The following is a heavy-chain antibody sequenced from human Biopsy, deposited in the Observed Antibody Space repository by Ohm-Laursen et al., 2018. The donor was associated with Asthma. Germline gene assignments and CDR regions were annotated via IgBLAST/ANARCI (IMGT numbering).Heavy chain of an antibody. V-gene: IGHV1-2*06. CDR3: ARGQKSAGDRWFDP. CDR2: INPNSGAT. J-gene: IGHJ5*02. Sequence: GASVKVSCKASGYPFIGYHIHWMRQAPGQGLEWMGRINPNSGATNYAQKFQGRVTMTRDTPISTAYMEVSRLRSDDTAVYYCARGQKSAGDRWFDPWGQGTLVTVSS. D-gene: IGHD6-13*01. CDR1: GYPFIGYH.